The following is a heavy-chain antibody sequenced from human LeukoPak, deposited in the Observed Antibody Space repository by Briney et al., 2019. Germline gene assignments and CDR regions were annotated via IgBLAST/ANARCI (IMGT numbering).Heavy chain of an antibody. CDR3: ARDTITMVRGKSARSSPAFDI. Sequence: SVKVSCNASGGTFSSYAISWVRQAPGQRLEWMGGIIPIFGTANYAQKFQGRGTITADESTSTSYKELRSLRSEDTTVYYCARDTITMVRGKSARSSPAFDIWGQGTMVTVSS. D-gene: IGHD3-10*01. CDR1: GGTFSSYA. CDR2: IIPIFGTA. J-gene: IGHJ3*02. V-gene: IGHV1-69*01.